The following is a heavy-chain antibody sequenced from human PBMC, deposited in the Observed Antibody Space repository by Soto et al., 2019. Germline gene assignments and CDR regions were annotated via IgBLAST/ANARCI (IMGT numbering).Heavy chain of an antibody. J-gene: IGHJ3*02. Sequence: QLLESGPGLVKPSETLSLTCTVSGGSISSSSYYWGWIRQPPGKGLEWIGSIYYSGSTYYNPSLKSRVTISVDTSKNQFSLKLGSVTAADTAVYYCGRGRGGRGTNDAFDIWGQGTMVTVSS. CDR3: GRGRGGRGTNDAFDI. CDR1: GGSISSSSYY. CDR2: IYYSGST. D-gene: IGHD1-1*01. V-gene: IGHV4-39*01.